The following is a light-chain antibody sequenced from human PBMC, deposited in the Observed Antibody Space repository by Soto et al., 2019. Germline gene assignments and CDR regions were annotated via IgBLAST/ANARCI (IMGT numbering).Light chain of an antibody. CDR3: QQSYSSPLT. Sequence: DIQMTQSPSSLSASVGDRVTITYWAGQSIRSHLNWYQQELGKAPKLLIYSASTLQSGVPSRFSGSGSGTAFSLTISSLQPEDFATYYCQQSYSSPLTFGGGTKVEIK. CDR2: SAS. V-gene: IGKV1-39*01. CDR1: QSIRSH. J-gene: IGKJ4*01.